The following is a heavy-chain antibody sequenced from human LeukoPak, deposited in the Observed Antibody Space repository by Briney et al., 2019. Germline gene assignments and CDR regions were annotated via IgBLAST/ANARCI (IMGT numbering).Heavy chain of an antibody. V-gene: IGHV4-61*02. CDR1: GGSISSGSYY. J-gene: IGHJ5*02. CDR3: ARSPYYYDSSVEGT. D-gene: IGHD3-22*01. CDR2: IYTSGST. Sequence: SETLSLTCTVSGGSISSGSYYWSWIRQPAGKGLEWIGRIYTSGSTNYNPSLKSRVTISVDTSKNQFSLKLSSVTAADTAVYYCARSPYYYDSSVEGTWGQGTLVTVSS.